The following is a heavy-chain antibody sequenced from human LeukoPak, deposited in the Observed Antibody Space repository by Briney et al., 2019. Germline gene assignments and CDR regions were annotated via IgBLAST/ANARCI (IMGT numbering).Heavy chain of an antibody. CDR3: ARAYDFWSGYSKYNWFDP. D-gene: IGHD3-3*01. J-gene: IGHJ5*02. CDR2: INHSGST. Sequence: SETLSLTCAVYGGSFSGYYWSWIRQPPGKGLEWIGEINHSGSTNHNPSLKSRVTISVDTSKNQFSLKLSSVTAADTAVYYCARAYDFWSGYSKYNWFDPWGQGTLVTVSS. CDR1: GGSFSGYY. V-gene: IGHV4-34*01.